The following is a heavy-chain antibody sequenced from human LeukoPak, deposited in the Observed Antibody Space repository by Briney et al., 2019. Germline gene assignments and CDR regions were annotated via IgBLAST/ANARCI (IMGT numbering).Heavy chain of an antibody. CDR3: ATRAATGAGGKYYFDY. V-gene: IGHV3-11*03. CDR2: INSTSTYT. CDR1: GLSFSDYY. D-gene: IGHD6-13*01. J-gene: IGHJ4*02. Sequence: GGSLRLSCAASGLSFSDYYMTWIRQAPGKGLEWVSYINSTSTYTNYGDSVKGRFTISRDNAKNSLYLQMNSLRAEDTAVYYCATRAATGAGGKYYFDYWGQGTLVTVSS.